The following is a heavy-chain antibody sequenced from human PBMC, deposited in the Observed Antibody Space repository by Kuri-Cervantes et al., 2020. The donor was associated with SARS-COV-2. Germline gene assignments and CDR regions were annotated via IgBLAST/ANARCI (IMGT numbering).Heavy chain of an antibody. CDR3: AGRHTRGATNY. V-gene: IGHV4-39*07. Sequence: GSLRLSCTVSGGSISSSSYYWGWIRQPPGKGLEWIGSIYYSGSTYYNPSLKSRVTISVDTSKNQFSLKLSSVTAADTAVYYCAGRHTRGATNYWGQGTLVTVSS. J-gene: IGHJ4*02. CDR2: IYYSGST. CDR1: GGSISSSSYY. D-gene: IGHD4/OR15-4a*01.